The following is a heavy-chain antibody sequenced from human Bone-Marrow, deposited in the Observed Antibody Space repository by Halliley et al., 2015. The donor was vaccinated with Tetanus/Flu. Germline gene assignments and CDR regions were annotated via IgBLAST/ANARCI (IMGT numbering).Heavy chain of an antibody. D-gene: IGHD4-4*01. J-gene: IGHJ4*02. CDR3: ARGVDFSNLHLHF. Sequence: LEWRGRVSPERGIPDYAQRFQGRVTIIADEATGTSYMGRRSLTSEDTAIYYCARGVDFSNLHLHFWGQGTLVTVSS. V-gene: IGHV1-69*04. CDR2: VSPERGIP.